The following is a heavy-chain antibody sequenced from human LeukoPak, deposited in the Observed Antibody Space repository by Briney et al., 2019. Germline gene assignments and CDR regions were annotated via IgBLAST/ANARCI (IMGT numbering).Heavy chain of an antibody. CDR2: IYYSGST. CDR3: AKSADYDDYFFDY. J-gene: IGHJ4*02. V-gene: IGHV4-59*01. Sequence: SETLSLTCTVSVGSISSYYWRWIRQPPGKGLEWIGYIYYSGSTNYNPSLKSRVTISVDTSKNQFSLKLSSVTAADTAVYYCAKSADYDDYFFDYWGQRTLVPVSS. CDR1: VGSISSYY. D-gene: IGHD4-17*01.